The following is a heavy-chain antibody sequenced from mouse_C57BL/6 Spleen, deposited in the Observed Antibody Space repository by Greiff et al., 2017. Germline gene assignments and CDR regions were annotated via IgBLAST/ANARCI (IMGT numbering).Heavy chain of an antibody. CDR1: GYTFTSYW. D-gene: IGHD1-1*01. Sequence: QVQLQQPGAELVKPGASVKLSCKASGYTFTSYWMQWVKQRPGQGLEWIGEIDPSDSYTNYNQKFKGKATLTVDTSSSTSYMQLSSRTSEDSAVYYCARRYYGSSYLAYWGQGTLVTVSA. V-gene: IGHV1-50*01. J-gene: IGHJ3*01. CDR2: IDPSDSYT. CDR3: ARRYYGSSYLAY.